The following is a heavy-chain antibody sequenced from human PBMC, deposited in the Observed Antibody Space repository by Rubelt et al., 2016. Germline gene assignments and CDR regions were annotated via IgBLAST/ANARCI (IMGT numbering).Heavy chain of an antibody. CDR2: IWYDGSNK. CDR3: ARGGSRVTTMGSFDF. V-gene: IGHV3-33*01. J-gene: IGHJ4*02. Sequence: GGGVVQPGRSLRLSCAASGFNFSSYGMHWVRQAPGQGLEWVAVIWYDGSNKYYADSVKGRFTISRGNSKNTLYLQMNSLRAEDTATYYCARGGSRVTTMGSFDFWGQGAVVTVSS. CDR1: GFNFSSYG. D-gene: IGHD4-23*01.